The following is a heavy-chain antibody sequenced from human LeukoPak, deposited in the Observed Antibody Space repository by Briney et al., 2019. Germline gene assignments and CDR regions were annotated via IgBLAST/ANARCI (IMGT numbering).Heavy chain of an antibody. D-gene: IGHD5-24*01. CDR3: AKSGYNRFDY. V-gene: IGHV1-69*06. CDR2: IIPIFGTA. J-gene: IGHJ4*02. Sequence: SVKVSCKASGYTFTGYYMHWVRQAPGQGLEWMGGIIPIFGTANYAQKFRGRVTITADKSTRTAYMELNSLRAEDTAVYYCAKSGYNRFDYWGQGTLVTVSS. CDR1: GYTFTGYY.